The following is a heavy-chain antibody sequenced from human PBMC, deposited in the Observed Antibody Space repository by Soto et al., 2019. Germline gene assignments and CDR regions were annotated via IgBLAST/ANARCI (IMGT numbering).Heavy chain of an antibody. CDR3: ARDRGPYNGFFDY. CDR1: CGSIDYYY. J-gene: IGHJ4*02. Sequence: PXXTLSLTCSVSCGSIDYYYWSWIRQPPGKGLEWIAYVXSSGDXNYNTYIKSRXXISVDKSXXQFYMKLSSVTAAETAVYYCARDRGPYNGFFDYWGQGTLVTVSS. CDR2: VXSSGDX. V-gene: IGHV4-59*01. D-gene: IGHD2-8*01.